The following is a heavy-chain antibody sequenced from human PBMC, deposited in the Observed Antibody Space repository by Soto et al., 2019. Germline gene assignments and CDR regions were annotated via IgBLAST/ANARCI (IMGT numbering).Heavy chain of an antibody. V-gene: IGHV3-7*03. CDR2: IKEDGSDK. CDR1: GFTFSSYW. D-gene: IGHD1-26*01. CDR3: AGELLGVLSLNAQ. Sequence: ESGGGLVQPGGSLRLSCVDSGFTFSSYWMSWVRQAPGKGLEWVGNIKEDGSDKNYVDSVKGRFSISRDNAKNSLYLQMTSLRAEETAVNYWAGELLGVLSLNAQRGQGTLVTVSS. J-gene: IGHJ4*02.